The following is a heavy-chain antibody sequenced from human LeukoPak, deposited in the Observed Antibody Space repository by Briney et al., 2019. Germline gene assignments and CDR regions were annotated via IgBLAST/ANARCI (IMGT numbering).Heavy chain of an antibody. V-gene: IGHV4-4*02. Sequence: SSETLSLTCAVSGGSISSSNWWTWVRQPPGKGLEWIGEINHSGGTNYNPSLKSRVTISVDTSKNQFSLKLSSVTAADTAVYYCASIGITMVRGVIIRDYYYGMDVWGQGTTVTVSS. J-gene: IGHJ6*02. D-gene: IGHD3-10*01. CDR3: ASIGITMVRGVIIRDYYYGMDV. CDR1: GGSISSSNW. CDR2: INHSGGT.